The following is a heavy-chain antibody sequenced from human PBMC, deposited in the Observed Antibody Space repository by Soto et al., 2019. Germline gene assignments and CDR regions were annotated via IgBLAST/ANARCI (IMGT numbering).Heavy chain of an antibody. CDR2: IYSGGST. Sequence: GGSLRLSCAASGFTVSNTYMSWVRQAPGKGLEWVSIIYSGGSTYYADSVKSRFTMSRDSSKNTLYLQMNSLRAEDTAVYYCARALNWNYAHWGQGTLVTVSS. CDR1: GFTVSNTY. V-gene: IGHV3-66*01. D-gene: IGHD1-7*01. J-gene: IGHJ4*02. CDR3: ARALNWNYAH.